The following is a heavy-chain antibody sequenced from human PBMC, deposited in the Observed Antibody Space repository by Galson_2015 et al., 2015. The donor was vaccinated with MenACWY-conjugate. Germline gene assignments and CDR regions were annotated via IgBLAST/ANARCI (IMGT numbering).Heavy chain of an antibody. Sequence: SLRLSCAASGFNFSVYSMNWVRQAPGKGLEWVSGISSSGSFTYYAASVKGRFTISRDNAKKSLYLQMNTLRAEDTADYYCARTLVGSRSGRGAFDYWGQGT. V-gene: IGHV3-21*01. J-gene: IGHJ4*02. CDR1: GFNFSVYS. CDR3: ARTLVGSRSGRGAFDY. CDR2: ISSSGSFT. D-gene: IGHD2-15*01.